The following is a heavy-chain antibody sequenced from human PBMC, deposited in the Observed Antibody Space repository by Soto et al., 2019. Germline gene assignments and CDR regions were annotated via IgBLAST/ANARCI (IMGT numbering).Heavy chain of an antibody. V-gene: IGHV1-69*06. D-gene: IGHD3-22*01. J-gene: IGHJ4*02. CDR2: IIPIFGTA. CDR1: GGTFSSYA. Sequence: ASVKVSCKASGGTFSSYAISWVRQAPGQGLEWMGGIIPIFGTANYAQKFQGRVTITADKSTSTAYKELSSLRSEDTAVYYCASSYYASSGYSSPQAPHFNYWGQATLVTVSS. CDR3: ASSYYASSGYSSPQAPHFNY.